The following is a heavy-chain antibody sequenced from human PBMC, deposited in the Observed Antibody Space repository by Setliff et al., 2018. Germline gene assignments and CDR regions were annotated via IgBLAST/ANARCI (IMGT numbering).Heavy chain of an antibody. CDR1: GFTFSTSA. J-gene: IGHJ3*02. D-gene: IGHD5-18*01. CDR3: ARDGGYSYALFDM. Sequence: GGSLRLSCGASGFTFSTSAMHWVRQAPGKGLEWVAVISFDAINKYYADSVRGRFTISRDNSRNTLFLQMSSLRTEDTAVYYCARDGGYSYALFDMWGQGTVVTVSS. V-gene: IGHV3-30*04. CDR2: ISFDAINK.